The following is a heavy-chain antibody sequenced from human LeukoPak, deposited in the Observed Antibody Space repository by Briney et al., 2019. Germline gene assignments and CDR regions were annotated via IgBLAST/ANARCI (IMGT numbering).Heavy chain of an antibody. J-gene: IGHJ4*02. CDR2: ISGSGGST. V-gene: IGHV3-23*01. CDR1: GFTFSSYA. D-gene: IGHD3-22*01. Sequence: GGSLRLSCAASGFTFSSYAMSWVRQAPGKGLEWVSAISGSGGSTYYADSVKGRFTISRDNSKNTLYLQMNSLRAEDTAVYYCAKTHGRDYYDSSGYYYDYFDYWGQGTLVTVSS. CDR3: AKTHGRDYYDSSGYYYDYFDY.